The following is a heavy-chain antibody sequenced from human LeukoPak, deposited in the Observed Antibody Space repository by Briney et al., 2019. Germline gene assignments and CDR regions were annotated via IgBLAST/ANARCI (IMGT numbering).Heavy chain of an antibody. CDR2: IYPGDSDT. Sequence: GESLEISCKGSGYSFTSYWIGWVRQMPGKGLEWMGIIYPGDSDTRYGPSFQGQVTISADKSISTAYLQWSSLKASDTAMYYCARHQYYYDSSGYFSLDYWGQGTLVTVSS. J-gene: IGHJ4*02. CDR3: ARHQYYYDSSGYFSLDY. D-gene: IGHD3-22*01. V-gene: IGHV5-51*01. CDR1: GYSFTSYW.